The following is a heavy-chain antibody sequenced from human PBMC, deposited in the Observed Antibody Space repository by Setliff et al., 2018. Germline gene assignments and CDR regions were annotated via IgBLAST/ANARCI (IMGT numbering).Heavy chain of an antibody. CDR1: AYIFNSYG. J-gene: IGHJ3*01. V-gene: IGHV1-18*01. CDR3: AISTLSICSGGTCPNAFDV. D-gene: IGHD2-15*01. CDR2: ISSYNDKT. Sequence: ASVKVSCKSSAYIFNSYGISLVRQAPGQVLEWMGWISSYNDKTNYAQRFQGRVTMTTDTSTSAAYMELRSLRSDDTAVYYCAISTLSICSGGTCPNAFDVWGQGTMVTV.